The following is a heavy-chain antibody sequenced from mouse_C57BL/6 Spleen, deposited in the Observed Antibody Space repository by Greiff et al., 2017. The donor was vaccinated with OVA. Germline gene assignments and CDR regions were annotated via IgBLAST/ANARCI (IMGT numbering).Heavy chain of an antibody. CDR3: ARGTTVVPGDY. J-gene: IGHJ2*01. V-gene: IGHV5-4*01. CDR2: ISDGGSYT. CDR1: GFTFSSYA. Sequence: EVQLVESGGGLVKPGGSLKLSCAASGFTFSSYAMSWVRQTPEKRLEWVATISDGGSYTYYPDNVKGRFTISRDNAKNNLYLQMSHLKSEDTAMYYCARGTTVVPGDYWGQGTTLTVSS. D-gene: IGHD1-1*01.